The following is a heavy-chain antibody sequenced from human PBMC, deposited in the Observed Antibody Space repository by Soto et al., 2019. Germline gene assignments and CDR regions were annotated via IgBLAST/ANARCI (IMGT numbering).Heavy chain of an antibody. J-gene: IGHJ6*02. CDR1: GFTFSSYG. V-gene: IGHV3-33*08. CDR3: ARSMVSGDYSYYGMDV. Sequence: PGGSLRLSCAASGFTFSSYGMHWVRQAPGKGLEWVAVIWYDGSNKYYADSVKGRFTISRDNSKNTLYLQMNSLRAEDTAVYYCARSMVSGDYSYYGMDVWGQGTTVTVSS. CDR2: IWYDGSNK. D-gene: IGHD2-8*01.